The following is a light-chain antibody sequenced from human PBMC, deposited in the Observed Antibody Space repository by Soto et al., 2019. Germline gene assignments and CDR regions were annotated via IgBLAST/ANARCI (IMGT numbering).Light chain of an antibody. V-gene: IGKV3-15*01. J-gene: IGKJ1*01. Sequence: IVLTQSPGTLSLSPGERATLSCRASQSVTTQLAWYQQKPGQAPRLIIHGASTRATGIPARFSGSGSGTEFTLTISSLQSEDFAVYYGQQYNNWPPWTFGQGTKVDIK. CDR1: QSVTTQ. CDR3: QQYNNWPPWT. CDR2: GAS.